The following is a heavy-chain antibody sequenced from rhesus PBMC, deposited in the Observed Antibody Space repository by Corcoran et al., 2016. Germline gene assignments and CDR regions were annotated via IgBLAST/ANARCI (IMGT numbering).Heavy chain of an antibody. CDR1: GGSISGYY. CDR3: ARASRIDY. V-gene: IGHV4-160*01. CDR2: IYGSGGRP. Sequence: QVQLQESGPGLVKPSETLSLTCAVSGGSISGYYWSWIRQPPGKGLEWIGRIYGSGGRPDYNPSRKSRVTISTDTSKNQFSLKVSSVTAADTAVYYCARASRIDYWGQGVLVTVSS. J-gene: IGHJ4*01.